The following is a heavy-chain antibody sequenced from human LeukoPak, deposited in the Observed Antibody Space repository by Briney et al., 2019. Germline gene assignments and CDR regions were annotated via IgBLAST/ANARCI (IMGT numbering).Heavy chain of an antibody. V-gene: IGHV4-39*01. D-gene: IGHD3-10*01. Sequence: SETLSLTCTDSGGSISSSSYYWGWIRQPPGKGLEWIGSIYYSGSTYYNPSLKSRVTISVDTSKNQFSLKLSSVTAADTAVYYCASIRSMVSDYWGQGTLVTVSS. J-gene: IGHJ4*02. CDR2: IYYSGST. CDR1: GGSISSSSYY. CDR3: ASIRSMVSDY.